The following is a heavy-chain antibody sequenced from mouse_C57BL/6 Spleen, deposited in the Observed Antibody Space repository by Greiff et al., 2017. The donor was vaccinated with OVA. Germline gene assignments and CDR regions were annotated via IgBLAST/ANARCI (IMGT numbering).Heavy chain of an antibody. V-gene: IGHV1-50*01. CDR3: ARGGGKLGRSLAY. Sequence: QVQLQQPGAELVKPGASVKLSCKASGYTFTSYWMQWVKQRPGQGLEWIGEIDPSDSYTNYNQKFKGKATLTVDTSSSTAYMQLSSLTSEDSAVYYCARGGGKLGRSLAYWGQGTLVTVSA. CDR2: IDPSDSYT. J-gene: IGHJ3*01. D-gene: IGHD4-1*01. CDR1: GYTFTSYW.